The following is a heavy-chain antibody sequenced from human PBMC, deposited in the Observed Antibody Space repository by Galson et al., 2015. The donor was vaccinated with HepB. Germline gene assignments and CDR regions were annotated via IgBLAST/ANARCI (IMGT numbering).Heavy chain of an antibody. CDR1: GGTFSSYA. D-gene: IGHD6-13*01. V-gene: IGHV1-69*13. Sequence: SVKVSCKASGGTFSSYAISWVQQAPGQGLEWMGGIIPIFGTANYAQKFQGRVTITADESTSTAYMELSSLRSEDTAVYYCARAEAAADAFDIWGRGTMVTVSS. CDR3: ARAEAAADAFDI. CDR2: IIPIFGTA. J-gene: IGHJ3*02.